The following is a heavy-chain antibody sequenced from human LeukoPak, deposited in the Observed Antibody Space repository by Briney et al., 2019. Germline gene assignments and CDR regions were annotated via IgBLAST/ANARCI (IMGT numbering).Heavy chain of an antibody. Sequence: GGALRLSCAASGFTFDDYGMHWVRQAPAKGREGVSGISWNSGSIAYADSVKGRFTISRDNAKNSLYLQMNSLRAEDMALYYCAKGYGTDYYYGMDVWGQGTTVTVSS. D-gene: IGHD1-1*01. J-gene: IGHJ6*02. V-gene: IGHV3-9*03. CDR3: AKGYGTDYYYGMDV. CDR2: ISWNSGSI. CDR1: GFTFDDYG.